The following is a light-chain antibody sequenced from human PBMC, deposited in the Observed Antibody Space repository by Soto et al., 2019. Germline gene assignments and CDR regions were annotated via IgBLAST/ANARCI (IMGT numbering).Light chain of an antibody. CDR2: GAS. CDR1: QSVGSN. J-gene: IGKJ1*01. Sequence: EIVMTQSPATLSVSPGERATLSCRASQSVGSNLAWYQQKPGQAPRLLIYGASTRATGIPARFSGNGSGTQFTLTLSSLQSEAFAVYYCQQYIDWPQTFGQGTKVEIK. CDR3: QQYIDWPQT. V-gene: IGKV3-15*01.